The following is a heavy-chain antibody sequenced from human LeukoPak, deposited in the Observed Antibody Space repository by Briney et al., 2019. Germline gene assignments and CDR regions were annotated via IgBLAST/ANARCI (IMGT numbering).Heavy chain of an antibody. J-gene: IGHJ4*02. CDR2: IYHSGST. Sequence: PSQTLSLTCAVSGGSISSGGYSWSWIRQPPGKGLEWIGYIYHSGSTYYNPSLKSRVTISVDRSKNQFSLKLSSVTAADTAVYYCARGALAARLFSFDYWGQGTLVTVSS. V-gene: IGHV4-30-2*01. D-gene: IGHD6-6*01. CDR1: GGSISSGGYS. CDR3: ARGALAARLFSFDY.